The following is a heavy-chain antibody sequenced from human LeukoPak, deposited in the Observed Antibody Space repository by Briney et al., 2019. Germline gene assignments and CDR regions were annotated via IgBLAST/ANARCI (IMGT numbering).Heavy chain of an antibody. J-gene: IGHJ6*03. D-gene: IGHD3-3*01. Sequence: GASVKVSCKASGYSFTGYYMHWVRQAPGQGLEWMGWVNPNSGGTNYAQKFQGRVTMTRDTSISTAYMELSRLRSDDTAVYYCARARLIEKLYYDFWSYGYYYYYMDVWGKGTTVTVSS. CDR3: ARARLIEKLYYDFWSYGYYYYYMDV. V-gene: IGHV1-2*02. CDR2: VNPNSGGT. CDR1: GYSFTGYY.